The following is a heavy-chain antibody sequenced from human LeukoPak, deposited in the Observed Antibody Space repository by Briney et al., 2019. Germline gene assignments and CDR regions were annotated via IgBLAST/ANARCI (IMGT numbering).Heavy chain of an antibody. CDR2: MNPNSGNT. D-gene: IGHD5-24*01. Sequence: ASVKVSCKASGYTFTSYDINWVRQATGQGLELMGWMNPNSGNTGYAQKFQGRVTITRNTSISTAYMELSSLRSEDTAVYYCARGGRDGYNYYYYYYMDVWGKGTTVTVSS. CDR1: GYTFTSYD. CDR3: ARGGRDGYNYYYYYYMDV. V-gene: IGHV1-8*01. J-gene: IGHJ6*03.